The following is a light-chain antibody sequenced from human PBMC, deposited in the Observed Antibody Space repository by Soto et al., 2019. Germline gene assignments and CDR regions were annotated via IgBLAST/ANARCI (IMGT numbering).Light chain of an antibody. CDR1: QNIRGNY. V-gene: IGKV3-20*01. CDR3: LQYGPAPYT. CDR2: GVS. Sequence: IVLTQSPGTLSLSPGERVTLSCRASQNIRGNYLAWYQQRPGQTPRLLIYGVSIRATGIPARFSGSGSGTAFTLTISRLEPEDFAVYYCLQYGPAPYTFGQGTKLEI. J-gene: IGKJ2*01.